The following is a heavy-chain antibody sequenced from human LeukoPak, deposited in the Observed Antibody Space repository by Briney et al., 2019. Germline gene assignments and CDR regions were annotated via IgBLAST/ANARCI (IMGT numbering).Heavy chain of an antibody. CDR2: IGISSGNT. Sequence: GGSLRLSCAASGFNFIDYGMNWVRQAPGKGLEWISYIGISSGNTKYADSVKGRFTISGDKARNSLYLQMNSLRVEDTAVYYCARDHRYAFDNWGHGTLVTVSS. CDR1: GFNFIDYG. D-gene: IGHD5-12*01. V-gene: IGHV3-48*01. J-gene: IGHJ4*01. CDR3: ARDHRYAFDN.